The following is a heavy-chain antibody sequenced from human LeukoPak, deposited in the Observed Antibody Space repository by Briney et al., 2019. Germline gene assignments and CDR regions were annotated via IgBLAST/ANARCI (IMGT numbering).Heavy chain of an antibody. CDR2: INHGGRT. Sequence: SETLSLTCAVYNGSFNEYYWSWIRQSPGKGLEWSGEINHGGRTNYNPSLQSGGSISVDACQNQFSLTMTSVTAADTAVYYCGRGMTRWLQFRPLDYWGQGTLVTVSS. D-gene: IGHD5-24*01. CDR1: NGSFNEYY. CDR3: GRGMTRWLQFRPLDY. J-gene: IGHJ4*02. V-gene: IGHV4-34*01.